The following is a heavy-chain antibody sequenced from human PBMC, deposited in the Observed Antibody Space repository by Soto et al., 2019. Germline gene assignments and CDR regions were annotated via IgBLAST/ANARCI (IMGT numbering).Heavy chain of an antibody. CDR1: GFTFSSFG. CDR2: ILFDGSNK. J-gene: IGHJ4*02. V-gene: IGHV3-30*18. CDR3: AKGLYGSSTSPFDY. D-gene: IGHD6-6*01. Sequence: QVQLVESGGGVVQPGRSLRLSCAASGFTFSSFGMHWVRQAPGKGLEWVAVILFDGSNKYYADSVKGRFTISRDNSENTLYLQMNSLSAEDTAVYYCAKGLYGSSTSPFDYWGQGTLVTVSS.